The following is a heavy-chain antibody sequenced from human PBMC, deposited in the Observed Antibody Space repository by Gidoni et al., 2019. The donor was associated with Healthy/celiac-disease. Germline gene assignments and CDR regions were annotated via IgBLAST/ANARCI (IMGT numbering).Heavy chain of an antibody. D-gene: IGHD3-22*01. CDR1: GFTFSSYA. CDR2: IGGSGGST. CDR3: AKATYYYDSSGYYNY. J-gene: IGHJ4*02. V-gene: IGHV3-23*01. Sequence: EVQLSEPGGGLVQPGGSLRPSGAASGFTFSSYAMSWVRQAPGRGLEWVSGIGGSGGSTYYADSVKGRFTISRDNAKNTLYLQMNSRRAEDTAVYYCAKATYYYDSSGYYNYWGQGTLVTVSS.